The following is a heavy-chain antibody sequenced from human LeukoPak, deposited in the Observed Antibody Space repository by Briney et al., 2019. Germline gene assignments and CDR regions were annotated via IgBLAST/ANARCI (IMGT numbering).Heavy chain of an antibody. J-gene: IGHJ4*02. CDR1: SGSIRRGSKH. CDR3: TRASQQLVSDY. CDR2: TYTSGST. Sequence: SETLSLTCTVSSGSIRRGSKHGPWIRQPAGKGLEWIGRTYTSGSTNYNPSLKSRVTISLGTSKNQFCVKLSSVSVAETAVDYCTRASQQLVSDYCGQGTLVTVSS. V-gene: IGHV4-61*02. D-gene: IGHD6-13*01.